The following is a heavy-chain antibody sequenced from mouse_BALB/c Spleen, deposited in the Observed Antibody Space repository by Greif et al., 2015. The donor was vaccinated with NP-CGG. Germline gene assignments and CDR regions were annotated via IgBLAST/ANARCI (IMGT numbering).Heavy chain of an antibody. J-gene: IGHJ2*01. CDR1: GFNIKDYY. CDR2: IDPENGDT. Sequence: EVQLVESGAELVRSGASVKLSCTASGFNIKDYYMHWVKQRPEQGLEWIGWIDPENGDTEYAPKFQGKATMTADTSSNTAYLQPSSLTSEDTAVYYCNARWLLNEDYWGQGTTLTVSS. CDR3: NARWLLNEDY. V-gene: IGHV14-4*02. D-gene: IGHD2-3*01.